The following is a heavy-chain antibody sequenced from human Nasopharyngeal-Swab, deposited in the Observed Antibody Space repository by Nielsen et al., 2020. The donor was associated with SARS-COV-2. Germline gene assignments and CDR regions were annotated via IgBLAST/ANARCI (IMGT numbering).Heavy chain of an antibody. J-gene: IGHJ6*02. Sequence: RQAPGKGLEWVSVIYSGGSTYYADSVKGRFTISRDNSKNTLYLQMNSLRAEDTAVYYCARVRYYYYGMDVWGQGTTVTVSS. V-gene: IGHV3-53*01. CDR2: IYSGGST. CDR3: ARVRYYYYGMDV.